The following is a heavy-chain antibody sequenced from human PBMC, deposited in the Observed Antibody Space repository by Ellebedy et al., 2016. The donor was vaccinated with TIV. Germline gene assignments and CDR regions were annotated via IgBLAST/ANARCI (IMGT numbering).Heavy chain of an antibody. Sequence: ASVKVSCKASGGTFSSYAISWVRQAPGQGLEWMGWINAGNGNTKYSQKFQGRVTITRDTSASTAYMELSSLRSEDTAVYYCASDTYWGSYRLWGLYYWGQGTLVTVSS. V-gene: IGHV1-3*01. J-gene: IGHJ4*02. D-gene: IGHD3-16*02. CDR3: ASDTYWGSYRLWGLYY. CDR2: INAGNGNT. CDR1: GGTFSSYA.